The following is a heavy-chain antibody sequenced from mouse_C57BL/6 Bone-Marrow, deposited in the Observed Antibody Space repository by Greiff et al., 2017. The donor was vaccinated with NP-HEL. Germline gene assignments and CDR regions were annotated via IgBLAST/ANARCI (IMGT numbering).Heavy chain of an antibody. CDR2: IYPGSGST. Sequence: QVQLQQPGAELVKPGASVKMSCKASGYTFTSYWITWVKQRPGQGLEWIGDIYPGSGSTNYNEKLKSKATLTVDTSSSTAYMQRSSLTSEDSAVYYCARTAYYSNYAMDYWGQGTSVTVSS. CDR1: GYTFTSYW. J-gene: IGHJ4*01. CDR3: ARTAYYSNYAMDY. D-gene: IGHD2-5*01. V-gene: IGHV1-55*01.